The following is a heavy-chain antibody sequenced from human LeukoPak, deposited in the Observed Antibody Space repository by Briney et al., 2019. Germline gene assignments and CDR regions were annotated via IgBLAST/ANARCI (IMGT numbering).Heavy chain of an antibody. CDR1: GGSISSSSYY. CDR2: ISSSSSYT. Sequence: LSLTCTVSGGSISSSSYYWGWIRQPPGKGLEWVSYISSSSSYTNYADSVKGRFTISRDNAKNSLYLQMNSLRAEDTAVYYCARDYGVDTAMAGSFDYWGQGTLVTVSS. V-gene: IGHV3-11*06. CDR3: ARDYGVDTAMAGSFDY. D-gene: IGHD5-18*01. J-gene: IGHJ4*02.